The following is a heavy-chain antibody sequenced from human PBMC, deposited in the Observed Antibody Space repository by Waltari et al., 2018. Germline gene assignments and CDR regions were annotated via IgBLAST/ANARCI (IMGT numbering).Heavy chain of an antibody. Sequence: VQLVESGGGLVQLGGSLRLSCAASGLAFVHHPMIWVRQAPGKGLELVSHITSTGSYIYYADSVKGRFTISRDNDKSSLFLQMNSLGVEDSALYYCARKLRNLDYWGQGTLVTVSS. CDR3: ARKLRNLDY. D-gene: IGHD3-3*01. CDR1: GLAFVHHP. J-gene: IGHJ4*02. CDR2: ITSTGSYI. V-gene: IGHV3-21*05.